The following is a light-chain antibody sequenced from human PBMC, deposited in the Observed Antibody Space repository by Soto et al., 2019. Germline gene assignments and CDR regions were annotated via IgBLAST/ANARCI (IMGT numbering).Light chain of an antibody. CDR2: DTS. J-gene: IGKJ5*01. V-gene: IGKV3-15*01. CDR1: QSVSIK. Sequence: VVLTQSPATRSVSPEERATLSCRASQSVSIKLAWYQQKPGQAPRLLIYDTSTRATGIPARFSGSGSATEFTLTISSLQSQDFAAYYCQQYNKWHPITFGQGTRLEIK. CDR3: QQYNKWHPIT.